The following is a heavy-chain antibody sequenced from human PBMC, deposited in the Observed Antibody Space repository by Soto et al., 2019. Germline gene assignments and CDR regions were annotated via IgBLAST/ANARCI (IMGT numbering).Heavy chain of an antibody. Sequence: SSETLSLTCAVSGYSISSGYYWGWIRQPPGKGLEWIGSIYYSGSTYYNPSLKSRVTISLDTSKNQFSLKLSSVTAADTAVYYCARGSYGMGVWGQGTTVTVSS. CDR1: GYSISSGYY. V-gene: IGHV4-38-2*01. CDR2: IYYSGST. J-gene: IGHJ6*02. CDR3: ARGSYGMGV. D-gene: IGHD3-10*01.